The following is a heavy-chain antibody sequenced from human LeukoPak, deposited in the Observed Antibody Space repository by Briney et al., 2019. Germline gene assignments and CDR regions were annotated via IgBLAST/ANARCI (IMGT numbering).Heavy chain of an antibody. V-gene: IGHV3-7*05. CDR3: AKDGFDYYDSSGYYYFNY. CDR2: IKQDGSEK. J-gene: IGHJ4*02. Sequence: GSLRLSCAASGFTFSSYWMSWVRQAPGKGLEWVANIKQDGSEKYYVDSVKGRFTISRDNAKNSLYLQMNSLRAEDTAVYYCAKDGFDYYDSSGYYYFNYWGQGTLVTVSS. CDR1: GFTFSSYW. D-gene: IGHD3-22*01.